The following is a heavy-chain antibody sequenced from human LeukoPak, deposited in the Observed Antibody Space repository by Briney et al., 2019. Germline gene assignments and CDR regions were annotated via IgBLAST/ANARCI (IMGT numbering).Heavy chain of an antibody. J-gene: IGHJ4*02. CDR2: ISYDGSNK. D-gene: IGHD6-19*01. CDR1: GFTFSSYG. V-gene: IGHV3-30*18. CDR3: AKDQAGAVAAYYFDY. Sequence: GRSLRLSCAASGFTFSSYGMHWVRQAPGKGLEWVAVISYDGSNKYYADSVNGRFTISRDNSKNTLYLQMNSLRAEDTAVYYCAKDQAGAVAAYYFDYWGQGTLVTVSP.